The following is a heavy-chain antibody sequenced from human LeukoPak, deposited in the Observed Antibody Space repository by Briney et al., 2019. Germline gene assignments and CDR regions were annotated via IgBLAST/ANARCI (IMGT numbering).Heavy chain of an antibody. J-gene: IGHJ5*02. CDR1: GFTVSSNY. CDR2: ISGSGGST. Sequence: GGSLRLSCAASGFTVSSNYMTWVRQAPGKGLEWVSAISGSGGSTYYADSVKGRFTISRDNSKNTLYLQMNSLRAEDTAVYYCAKLMVRGVISDNWFDPWGQGTLVTVSS. V-gene: IGHV3-23*01. D-gene: IGHD3-10*01. CDR3: AKLMVRGVISDNWFDP.